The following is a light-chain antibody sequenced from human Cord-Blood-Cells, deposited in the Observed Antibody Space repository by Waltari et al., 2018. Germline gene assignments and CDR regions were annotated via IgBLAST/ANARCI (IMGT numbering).Light chain of an antibody. CDR1: QSISSY. Sequence: DIQMTQSPSSLSASVGARVNITCRASQSISSYLNWYQQKPGKAPKLLIYAASSWQSGVPSRFSGSGSGTDFTLTISSLQPEDFATYYCQQSYSTPYTFGQGTKLEIK. V-gene: IGKV1-39*01. CDR2: AAS. J-gene: IGKJ2*01. CDR3: QQSYSTPYT.